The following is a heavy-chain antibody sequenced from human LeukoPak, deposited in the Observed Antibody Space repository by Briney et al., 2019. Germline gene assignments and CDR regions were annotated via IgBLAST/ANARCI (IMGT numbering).Heavy chain of an antibody. D-gene: IGHD6-13*01. CDR1: GGSISSSSYY. CDR2: IYYSGST. V-gene: IGHV4-39*01. CDR3: ARISIAAADPFDY. Sequence: SETLSLTCTVSGGSISSSSYYWGWIRQPPGKGLEWIGSIYYSGSTYYNPSLKSRVTISVDTSKNQFSLKLSSVTAADTAVYYCARISIAAADPFDYWGQGTLVTVSS. J-gene: IGHJ4*02.